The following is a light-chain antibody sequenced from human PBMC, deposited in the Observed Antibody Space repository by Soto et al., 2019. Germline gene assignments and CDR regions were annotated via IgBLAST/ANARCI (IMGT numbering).Light chain of an antibody. CDR2: DVT. J-gene: IGLJ1*01. V-gene: IGLV2-14*03. CDR3: ISYTSVNLYV. Sequence: QSSLDQPASGSGAPGQSISISCPGTGNDIGGYEHVSWYQQHPGKAPKLIIFDVTTRPPGVSKRFFGSKSGNTPPLTIPGLQLADEVVYFCISYTSVNLYVFGPGTKVTAL. CDR1: GNDIGGYEH.